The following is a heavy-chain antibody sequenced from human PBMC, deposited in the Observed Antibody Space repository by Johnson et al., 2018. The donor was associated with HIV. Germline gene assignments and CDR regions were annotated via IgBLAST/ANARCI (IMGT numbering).Heavy chain of an antibody. CDR2: ISSSGSTI. Sequence: QVQLVESGGGVVQPGRSLRLSCAASGFTFSDYYMSWIRQAPGKGLEWVSYISSSGSTIYYADSVKGRFTISRDNTKNSLYLQMNSLRAEDTALYYCSRGAGLEPWDVFDIWGQGTMVTVSS. CDR1: GFTFSDYY. J-gene: IGHJ3*02. CDR3: SRGAGLEPWDVFDI. V-gene: IGHV3-11*01. D-gene: IGHD1-1*01.